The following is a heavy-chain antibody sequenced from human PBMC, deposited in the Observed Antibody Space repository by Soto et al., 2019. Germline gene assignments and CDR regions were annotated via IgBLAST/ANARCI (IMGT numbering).Heavy chain of an antibody. D-gene: IGHD5-12*01. J-gene: IGHJ6*02. CDR1: GFTFSSYA. Sequence: PGGSLRLSCAASGFTFSSYAMSWVRQAPGKGLEWVSAISGSGGSTYYADSVKGRFTISRGNSKNTLYLQMNSLRAEDTAVYYCAKGFYDPPNYYYYGMDVWGQGTTVTVSS. CDR3: AKGFYDPPNYYYYGMDV. V-gene: IGHV3-23*01. CDR2: ISGSGGST.